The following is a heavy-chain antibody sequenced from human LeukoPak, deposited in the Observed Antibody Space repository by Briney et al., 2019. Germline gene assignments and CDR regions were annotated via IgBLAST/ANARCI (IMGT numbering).Heavy chain of an antibody. D-gene: IGHD1-26*01. Sequence: GGSLRPSCAASGFTFSTYNMDWVRQAPGKGLDWVSFISSVSRIIYYADSVKGRFTVSRDNAKNSLYLQMNSLRDEDTAVYYCARNPAGIGDYWGQGTLVTVSS. CDR3: ARNPAGIGDY. CDR1: GFTFSTYN. V-gene: IGHV3-48*02. CDR2: ISSVSRII. J-gene: IGHJ4*02.